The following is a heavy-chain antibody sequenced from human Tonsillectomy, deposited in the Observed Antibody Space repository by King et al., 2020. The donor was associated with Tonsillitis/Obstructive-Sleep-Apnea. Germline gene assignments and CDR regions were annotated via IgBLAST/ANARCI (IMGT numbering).Heavy chain of an antibody. V-gene: IGHV3-49*04. CDR2: IRSEAYGGTT. J-gene: IGHJ4*02. CDR1: GFTFADYA. D-gene: IGHD1-14*01. CDR3: TRGNHGFDY. Sequence: VQLVESGGGLVQPGRSLRLSCTASGFTFADYAMNWVRQAPGKGLEWVGFIRSEAYGGTTEYAASVKGRFTISRDDSKTIAYLQMDSLKTEDTAVYYCTRGNHGFDYWGRGTLVTVSS.